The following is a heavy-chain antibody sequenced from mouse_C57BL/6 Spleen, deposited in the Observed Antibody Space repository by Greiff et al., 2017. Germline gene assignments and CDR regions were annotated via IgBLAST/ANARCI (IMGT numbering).Heavy chain of an antibody. D-gene: IGHD1-1*01. CDR3: VRDYGSSYAMDY. CDR1: GFSFNTYA. Sequence: GGGLVQPKGSLKLPCAASGFSFNTYAMNWVRQAPGKGLEWVARIRSKSNNYATYYADSVKDRFTISRDDSESMLYLQMNNLKTEDTAMYYCVRDYGSSYAMDYWGQGTSVTVSS. V-gene: IGHV10-1*01. J-gene: IGHJ4*01. CDR2: IRSKSNNYAT.